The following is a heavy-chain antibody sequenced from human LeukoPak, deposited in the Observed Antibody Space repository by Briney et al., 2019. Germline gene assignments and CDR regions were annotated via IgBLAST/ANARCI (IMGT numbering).Heavy chain of an antibody. J-gene: IGHJ6*02. CDR3: ARNDIVVVPAALLSYYYYGMDV. D-gene: IGHD2-2*01. CDR1: GFTFSSYE. V-gene: IGHV3-48*03. CDR2: ISSSGSTI. Sequence: GESLRLSCAASGFTFSSYEMNWVRQAPGKGLEWVSYISSSGSTIYYADSVKGRFTISRDNAKNSLYLQMNSLRAEDTAVYYCARNDIVVVPAALLSYYYYGMDVWGQGTTVTVSS.